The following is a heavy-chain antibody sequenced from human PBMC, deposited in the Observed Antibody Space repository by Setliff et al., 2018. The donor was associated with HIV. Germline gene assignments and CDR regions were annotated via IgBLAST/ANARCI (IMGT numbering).Heavy chain of an antibody. V-gene: IGHV4-34*01. CDR2: INHSGST. CDR3: ARVDNFWSGPIDY. Sequence: PSETLSLTCAVYGGSFSGYYWSWIRQPTGKGLEWIGEINHSGSTNYNPSLKSRVTISVGTSKNQFSLKLSSVTAADTAVYYCARVDNFWSGPIDYWGQGTLVTVSS. D-gene: IGHD3-3*01. J-gene: IGHJ4*02. CDR1: GGSFSGYY.